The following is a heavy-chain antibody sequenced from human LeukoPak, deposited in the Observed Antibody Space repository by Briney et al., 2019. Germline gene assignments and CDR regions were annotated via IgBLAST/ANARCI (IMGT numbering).Heavy chain of an antibody. Sequence: KTGGSLRLSCAASGFTFSSYSMNWVRQAPGKGLEWVSSISSSSSYIYYADSVKGRFTISRDNSKNTLYLQMNSLRAEDTAVYYCAKTAVAGTNVIYYFDYWGQGTLVTVSS. D-gene: IGHD6-19*01. V-gene: IGHV3-21*04. CDR2: ISSSSSYI. CDR1: GFTFSSYS. J-gene: IGHJ4*02. CDR3: AKTAVAGTNVIYYFDY.